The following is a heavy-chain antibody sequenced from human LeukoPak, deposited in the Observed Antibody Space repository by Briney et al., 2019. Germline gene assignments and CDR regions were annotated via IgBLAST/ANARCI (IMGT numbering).Heavy chain of an antibody. J-gene: IGHJ4*02. CDR3: ARTRLVGATRVFDY. CDR2: INHSGST. CDR1: GGSFSGYY. V-gene: IGHV4-34*01. Sequence: PSETLSLTCAVYGGSFSGYYWSWIRQPPGKGLEWIGEINHSGSTNYNPSLKSRVTISVDTSKNQFSLKLTSVTAADTAVYYCARTRLVGATRVFDYWGQGTLVTVSS. D-gene: IGHD1-26*01.